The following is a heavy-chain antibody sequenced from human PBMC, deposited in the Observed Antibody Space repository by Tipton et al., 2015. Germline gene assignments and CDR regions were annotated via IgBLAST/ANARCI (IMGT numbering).Heavy chain of an antibody. J-gene: IGHJ4*02. Sequence: SLRLSCTASGFKFDDYTMFWVRQPPGKGLEWVSLISWDGGNTNYADSVRGRFTISRDNVKNSLYLQMNSLRSEDTALYYCAKDKFWNKGINMVRGVDRFGPLAHWGQGTLVTVSS. CDR2: ISWDGGNT. D-gene: IGHD3-10*01. V-gene: IGHV3-43*01. CDR3: AKDKFWNKGINMVRGVDRFGPLAH. CDR1: GFKFDDYT.